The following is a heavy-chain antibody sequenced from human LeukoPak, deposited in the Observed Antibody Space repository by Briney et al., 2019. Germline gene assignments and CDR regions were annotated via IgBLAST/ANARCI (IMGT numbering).Heavy chain of an antibody. J-gene: IGHJ4*02. CDR3: AREDRIAAAGTFDY. V-gene: IGHV1-18*01. CDR2: ISAYNGNT. Sequence: ASVKVSCKASGYTFTSYGISWVRQAPGQGLEWMGWISAYNGNTNYAQKLQGRVTMTTDTSTSTAYMGLRSLRSDDTAVYYCAREDRIAAAGTFDYWGQGTLVTVSS. D-gene: IGHD6-13*01. CDR1: GYTFTSYG.